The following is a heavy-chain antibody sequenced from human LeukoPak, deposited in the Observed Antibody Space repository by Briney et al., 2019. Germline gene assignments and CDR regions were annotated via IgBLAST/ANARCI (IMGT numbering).Heavy chain of an antibody. Sequence: GGSLRLSCAASGFTFSSYSMNWVRQAPGKGLGWVSSISSSSSYIYYADSVKGRFTISRDNAKNSLYLQMNSLRAEDTAVYYCARVIAVAGTGNYWGQGTLVTVSS. D-gene: IGHD6-19*01. CDR1: GFTFSSYS. J-gene: IGHJ4*02. CDR3: ARVIAVAGTGNY. V-gene: IGHV3-21*01. CDR2: ISSSSSYI.